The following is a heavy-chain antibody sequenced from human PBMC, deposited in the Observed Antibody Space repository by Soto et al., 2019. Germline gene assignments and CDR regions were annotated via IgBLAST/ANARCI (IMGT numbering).Heavy chain of an antibody. CDR2: INHSGST. V-gene: IGHV4-34*01. D-gene: IGHD3-10*01. CDR3: ARALYPSFGISEGITMVRDTYLNYYGMDV. Sequence: PSETLSLTCAVYGGSFSGYYWSWIRQPPGKALEWIGEINHSGSTNYNPYLKSRVTISVDTSKNQFSLKLSSVTAADTAVYYCARALYPSFGISEGITMVRDTYLNYYGMDVWGQGTTVTVSS. J-gene: IGHJ6*02. CDR1: GGSFSGYY.